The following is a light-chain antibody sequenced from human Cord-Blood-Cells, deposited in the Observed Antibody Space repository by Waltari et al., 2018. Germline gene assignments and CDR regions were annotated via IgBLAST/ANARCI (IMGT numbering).Light chain of an antibody. CDR2: AAS. V-gene: IGKV1-39*01. J-gene: IGKJ5*01. CDR3: QQSYSTLP. CDR1: QSISSY. Sequence: DIQMTTSPSSLSASVGDRVTITCRASQSISSYLNWYQQKPGKAPKLLIYAASSLQSGVPSRFSGSGSGTDFTLTISSLQPEDFATYYCQQSYSTLPFGQGTRLEIK.